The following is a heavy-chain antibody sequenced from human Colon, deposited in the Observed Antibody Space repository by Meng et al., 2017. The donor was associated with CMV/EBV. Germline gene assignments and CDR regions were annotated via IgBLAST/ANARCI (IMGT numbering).Heavy chain of an antibody. CDR2: IYYKGGNGGT. D-gene: IGHD1-14*01. Sequence: QVQLPESGPGLLKPSETLSLRCIVSGGSISGYYWNWIRQSPGKGLEWIGYIYYKGGNGGTYYNPSLKSRVTMSVDTSKNQFSLKMTSVTAADTAVYYCVRDKSNRLDFWGQGTLVTVSS. CDR1: GGSISGYY. V-gene: IGHV4-59*01. CDR3: VRDKSNRLDF. J-gene: IGHJ4*02.